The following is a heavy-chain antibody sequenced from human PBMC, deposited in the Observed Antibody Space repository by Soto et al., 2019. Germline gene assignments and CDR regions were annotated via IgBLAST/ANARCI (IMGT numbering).Heavy chain of an antibody. J-gene: IGHJ4*02. V-gene: IGHV1-8*01. Sequence: QVQLVQSGAEVKKPGASVKVSCKASGYTFTSYDINWVRQATGQGLEWMGWMNPNRGNTGYAQKFQGRVTMTRNTSKNTANMELSSLRSEDTAVYYCARVPDYGDYVSGPFDYWGQGTLVTVSS. D-gene: IGHD4-17*01. CDR2: MNPNRGNT. CDR1: GYTFTSYD. CDR3: ARVPDYGDYVSGPFDY.